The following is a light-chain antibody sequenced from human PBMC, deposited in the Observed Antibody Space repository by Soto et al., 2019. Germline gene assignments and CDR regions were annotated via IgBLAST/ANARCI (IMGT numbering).Light chain of an antibody. Sequence: DIVMTQSPDSLAVSLGERATINCRSSQSVLYSSNNKNHLAWYQQKSGEPPKLLIYWASTRESGVPDRFSGSGSVTDFTLTISSLQAADVAVYYCQQYYDTPYTFGQGTKLEIK. CDR1: QSVLYSSNNKNH. CDR2: WAS. V-gene: IGKV4-1*01. CDR3: QQYYDTPYT. J-gene: IGKJ2*01.